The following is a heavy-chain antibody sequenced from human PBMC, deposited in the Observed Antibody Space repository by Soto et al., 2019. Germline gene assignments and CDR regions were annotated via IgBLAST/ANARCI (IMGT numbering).Heavy chain of an antibody. V-gene: IGHV5-51*01. J-gene: IGHJ6*02. CDR1: TYSFTSYW. D-gene: IGHD2-2*01. CDR3: ARHGIVIVPAAPHISYGMDV. CDR2: IYPGDSDT. Sequence: PVESLTTSCKGSTYSFTSYWIVWVRQMGGKGLESMGIIYPGDSDTRYSPSFQGQVTISADKSISTAYLQWSSLKASDTAMYYCARHGIVIVPAAPHISYGMDVWGQGTPVTVSS.